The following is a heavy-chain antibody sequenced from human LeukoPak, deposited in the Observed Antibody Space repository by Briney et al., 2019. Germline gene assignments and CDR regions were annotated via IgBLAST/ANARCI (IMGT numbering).Heavy chain of an antibody. V-gene: IGHV3-21*01. CDR3: ARESATSSFSFES. Sequence: GGSLRLSCAASGFDFSSYTMNWVRQAPGKGLEWVSSISACSAFIHYADSVKGRFTVSRDNAKSSLFLQMDRLSVEDTAIYYCARESATSSFSFESWGQGVLVPVSS. J-gene: IGHJ4*02. CDR2: ISACSAFI. D-gene: IGHD5-12*01. CDR1: GFDFSSYT.